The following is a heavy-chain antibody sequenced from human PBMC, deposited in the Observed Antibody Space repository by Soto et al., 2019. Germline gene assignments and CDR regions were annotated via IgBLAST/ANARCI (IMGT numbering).Heavy chain of an antibody. CDR3: ASGYYGSGSNLNPYYYPAMDV. V-gene: IGHV6-1*01. D-gene: IGHD3-10*01. Sequence: SQTLSLTCAISGDSVSSNSAAWNWIRQSPSRGLEWLGRTYYRSKWYNDYAVSVKSRITINPDTSKNQFSLQLNSVTPEDTAVYYCASGYYGSGSNLNPYYYPAMDVWGQGTTVTVSS. CDR2: TYYRSKWYN. CDR1: GDSVSSNSAA. J-gene: IGHJ6*02.